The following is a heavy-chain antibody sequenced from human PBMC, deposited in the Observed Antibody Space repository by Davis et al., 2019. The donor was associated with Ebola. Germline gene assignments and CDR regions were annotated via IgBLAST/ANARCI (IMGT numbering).Heavy chain of an antibody. CDR1: GFTFSSYA. Sequence: PGGSLRLSCAASGFTFSSYAMHWVRQAPGKGLEWVAVISYDGSNKYYADSVKGRFTISRDNSKNTLYLQMNSLRAEDTAVYHCARDPSAARGYYGMDVWGQGTTVTVSS. CDR3: ARDPSAARGYYGMDV. CDR2: ISYDGSNK. J-gene: IGHJ6*02. D-gene: IGHD6-6*01. V-gene: IGHV3-30-3*01.